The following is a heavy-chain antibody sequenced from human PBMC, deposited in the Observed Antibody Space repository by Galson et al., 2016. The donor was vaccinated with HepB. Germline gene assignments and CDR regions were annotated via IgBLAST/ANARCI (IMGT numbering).Heavy chain of an antibody. CDR3: ASRSDGVPYH. CDR2: IKQDGSEK. D-gene: IGHD4-17*01. J-gene: IGHJ4*02. V-gene: IGHV3-7*03. CDR1: GLSLSTYW. Sequence: SLRLSCAASGLSLSTYWMIWVRQAPGKGLEWVANIKQDGSEKYYVDSAKGRFTISRDNSKNSLYLQMNSLRAEDAAVYYCASRSDGVPYHWGQRTLVTVSS.